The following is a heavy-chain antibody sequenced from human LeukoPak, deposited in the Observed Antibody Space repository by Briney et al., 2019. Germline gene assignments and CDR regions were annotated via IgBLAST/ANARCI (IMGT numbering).Heavy chain of an antibody. J-gene: IGHJ3*02. Sequence: SETLSLTCTVSGGSISSSSYYWGWIRQPPGKGLEWIGSIYYSGSTYYNPSLKSRVIISVDTSKNQFSQKLSSVTAADTAVYYCARAGIVVVPAAMPGPDDAFDIWGQGTMVTVSS. CDR2: IYYSGST. CDR1: GGSISSSSYY. CDR3: ARAGIVVVPAAMPGPDDAFDI. D-gene: IGHD2-2*01. V-gene: IGHV4-39*07.